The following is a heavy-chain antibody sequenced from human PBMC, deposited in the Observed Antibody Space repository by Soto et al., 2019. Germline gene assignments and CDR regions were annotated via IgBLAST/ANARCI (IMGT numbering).Heavy chain of an antibody. V-gene: IGHV4-39*01. CDR1: GVCISDTSYY. Sequence: EPLSLTCNVSGVCISDTSYYWGWIRQPPGKGLEWIGTIYFNGNTFYNPSLKSRLTISVDTSKNQISLRLTSVTDADTAVYYCARQWSYWGQGTLVTVSS. CDR3: ARQWSY. CDR2: IYFNGNT. J-gene: IGHJ4*02. D-gene: IGHD2-15*01.